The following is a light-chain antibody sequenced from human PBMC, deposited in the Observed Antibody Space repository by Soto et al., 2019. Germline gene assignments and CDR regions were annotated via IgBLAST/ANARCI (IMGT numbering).Light chain of an antibody. Sequence: DIQMTQSPSTLPASVGDRVTITCRASHTIRSWLAWYQQKPGKAPILLIFKASSLPTGVPSKFSGSGSGTDFTLTISRLQPDDFATYYWQQYDSYPWTFGQGTKVDIK. CDR1: HTIRSW. CDR2: KAS. J-gene: IGKJ1*01. CDR3: QQYDSYPWT. V-gene: IGKV1-5*03.